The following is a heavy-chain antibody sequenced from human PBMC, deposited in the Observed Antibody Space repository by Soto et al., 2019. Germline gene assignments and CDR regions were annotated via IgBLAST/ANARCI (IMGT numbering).Heavy chain of an antibody. CDR2: ISYDGSNK. CDR1: GFTFSSYA. CDR3: ARDKYYYDSSGYRMDV. Sequence: SLRLSCAASGFTFSSYAMHWVRQAPGKGLEWVAVISYDGSNKYYADSVKGRFTISRDNSKNTLYLQMNSLRAEDTAVYYCARDKYYYDSSGYRMDVWGQGTTVTVSS. V-gene: IGHV3-30-3*01. D-gene: IGHD3-22*01. J-gene: IGHJ6*02.